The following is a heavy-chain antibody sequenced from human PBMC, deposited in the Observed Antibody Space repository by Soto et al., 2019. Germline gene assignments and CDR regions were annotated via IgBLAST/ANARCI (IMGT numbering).Heavy chain of an antibody. J-gene: IGHJ6*02. V-gene: IGHV1-69*13. D-gene: IGHD2-2*01. CDR2: IIPIFGTA. CDR1: GYTFTAYY. CDR3: ARSLTRYCSSTSCYLRYYYYYGMDV. Sequence: ASVKVSCKASGYTFTAYYIHWMRQAPGQGLEWMGGIIPIFGTANYAQKFQGRVTITADESTSTAYMELSSLRSEDTAVYYCARSLTRYCSSTSCYLRYYYYYGMDVWGQGTTVTVSS.